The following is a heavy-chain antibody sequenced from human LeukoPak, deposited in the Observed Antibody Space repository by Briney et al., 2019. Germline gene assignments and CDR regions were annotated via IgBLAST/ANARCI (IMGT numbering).Heavy chain of an antibody. D-gene: IGHD4-17*01. CDR1: GYTFTGYY. J-gene: IGHJ6*03. Sequence: RASVKVSCKASGYTFTGYYMHWVRQAPGQGLEWMGWINPSSGGTNYAQKFQGRVTMTRDTSISTAFMELRRLRSDDTAVYYCARDRDYGDYRPPPYYYYMDVWGKGTTVTVSS. V-gene: IGHV1-2*02. CDR2: INPSSGGT. CDR3: ARDRDYGDYRPPPYYYYMDV.